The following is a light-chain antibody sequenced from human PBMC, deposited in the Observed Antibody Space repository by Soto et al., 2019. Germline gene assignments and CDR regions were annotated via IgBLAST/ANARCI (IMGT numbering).Light chain of an antibody. J-gene: IGLJ2*01. Sequence: QAVVTQPPSVSGAPGQRVNISCTGSSSNIGAGYDVHWYQQLPGRAPKLLIYGNTNRPSGVPDRFSGSKSGTSASLAITGLQAEDEADYYCLSFDSSLSVVFGGGTKLTVL. V-gene: IGLV1-40*01. CDR2: GNT. CDR3: LSFDSSLSVV. CDR1: SSNIGAGYD.